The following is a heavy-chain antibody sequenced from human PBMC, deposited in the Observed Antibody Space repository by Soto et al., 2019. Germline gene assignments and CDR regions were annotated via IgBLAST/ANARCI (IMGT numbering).Heavy chain of an antibody. V-gene: IGHV4-61*03. J-gene: IGHJ6*02. CDR1: GDSVTSGSYY. D-gene: IGHD7-27*01. CDR3: AREWGLLPYYVMNV. Sequence: PSETLSLTCNVSGDSVTSGSYYWTWLRQPPGKGLEWIGYISYTGRTKYNPSLQSRVTISVDTSKNDFSLNLSSVTAADTAVYFCAREWGLLPYYVMNVWGHGTAVTVSS. CDR2: ISYTGRT.